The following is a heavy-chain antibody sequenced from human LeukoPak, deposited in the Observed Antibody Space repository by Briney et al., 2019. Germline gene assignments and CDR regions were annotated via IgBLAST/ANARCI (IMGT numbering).Heavy chain of an antibody. CDR1: GGSISAIPCY. Sequence: PSETLSLTCTISGGSISAIPCYWGWIRQPPGKGLEWIGSVYYPGSPYYSPSLKTRVTISVDTPKNQFSLKLSSVTAADTAVYFCARSHFYGSGVDSWGQGTLDTVSS. V-gene: IGHV4-39*01. CDR2: VYYPGSP. CDR3: ARSHFYGSGVDS. J-gene: IGHJ5*01. D-gene: IGHD3-10*01.